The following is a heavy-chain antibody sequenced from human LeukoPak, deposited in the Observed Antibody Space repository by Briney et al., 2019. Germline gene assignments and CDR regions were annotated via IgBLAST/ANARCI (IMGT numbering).Heavy chain of an antibody. CDR3: ARVGYYDYVWGSYRFGAFDV. Sequence: PGGSLRLSCAASGFTFSSSWMTWVRQAPGKGLEWVANIKQDGSEKYYVDSVKGRFTISRDNAKTSLYLQMNSLRAEDRAVYYCARVGYYDYVWGSYRFGAFDVWGQGTMVTVSS. V-gene: IGHV3-7*01. D-gene: IGHD3-16*02. J-gene: IGHJ3*01. CDR2: IKQDGSEK. CDR1: GFTFSSSW.